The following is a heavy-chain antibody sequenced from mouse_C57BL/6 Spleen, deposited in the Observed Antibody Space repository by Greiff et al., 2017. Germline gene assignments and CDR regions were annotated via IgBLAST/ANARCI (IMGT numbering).Heavy chain of an antibody. CDR3: ARYYYGSSLSYAMDY. Sequence: VQGVESGPELVKPGASVKLSCKASGYTFTSYDINWVKQRPGQGLEWIGWIYPRDGSTKYNEKFKGKATLTVDTSSSTAYMELHSLTSEDSAVYFCARYYYGSSLSYAMDYWGQGTSVTVSS. J-gene: IGHJ4*01. V-gene: IGHV1-85*01. CDR1: GYTFTSYD. D-gene: IGHD1-1*01. CDR2: IYPRDGST.